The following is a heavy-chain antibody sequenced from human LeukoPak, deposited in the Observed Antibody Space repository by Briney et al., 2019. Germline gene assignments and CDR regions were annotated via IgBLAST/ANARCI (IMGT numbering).Heavy chain of an antibody. CDR3: AKRSRRLTIVRGVPREDV. J-gene: IGHJ6*02. Sequence: GGSLRLSCAASGFTVSSSYMSWVRQAPGKGLEWVSVIYSGGTTYYADSVKGRFTISRDNSKNTLYLQMNSLRVEDTAVYYCAKRSRRLTIVRGVPREDVWGQGTTVTVSS. CDR1: GFTVSSSY. CDR2: IYSGGTT. V-gene: IGHV3-53*01. D-gene: IGHD3-10*01.